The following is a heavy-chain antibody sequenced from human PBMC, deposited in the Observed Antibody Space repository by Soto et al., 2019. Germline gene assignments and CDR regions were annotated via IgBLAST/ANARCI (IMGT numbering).Heavy chain of an antibody. CDR3: ARVIGMEYCSGGSCYSSPLDY. Sequence: QVQLVQSGAEVKKPGASVKVSCKASGYTFTSYGISWVRQAPGQGLEWMGWISAYNGNTNYAQKIQGRVTMTTDTSTSTAYMELRSLRSDDTAVYYCARVIGMEYCSGGSCYSSPLDYWGQGTLVTVSS. J-gene: IGHJ4*02. CDR2: ISAYNGNT. D-gene: IGHD2-15*01. CDR1: GYTFTSYG. V-gene: IGHV1-18*01.